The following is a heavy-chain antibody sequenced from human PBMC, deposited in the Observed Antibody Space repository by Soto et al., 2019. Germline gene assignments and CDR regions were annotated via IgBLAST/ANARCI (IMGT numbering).Heavy chain of an antibody. CDR1: GGSISSSNW. CDR3: ARQSGYSYGYYYYYGMDV. J-gene: IGHJ6*02. Sequence: SETLSLTCAVSGGSISSSNWWSWVRQPPGKGLEWIGEIYHSGSTNYNPSLKSRVTISVDKSKNQFSLKLSSVTAADTAVYYCARQSGYSYGYYYYYGMDVWGQGTTVT. CDR2: IYHSGST. D-gene: IGHD5-18*01. V-gene: IGHV4-4*02.